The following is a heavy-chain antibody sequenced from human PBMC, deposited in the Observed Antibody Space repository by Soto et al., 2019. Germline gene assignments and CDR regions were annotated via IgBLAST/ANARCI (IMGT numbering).Heavy chain of an antibody. V-gene: IGHV3-53*01. J-gene: IGHJ5*02. D-gene: IGHD2-2*01. Sequence: GGSLRLSCAASGFTVSNTYMTWVRQPPGKGLECVSVIYTAGGTNYADSVKGRFIISRDNSKNTLYLQMNSLRAEDTAVYYCARALPVAKGGFDPWGQGTLVTVYS. CDR3: ARALPVAKGGFDP. CDR2: IYTAGGT. CDR1: GFTVSNTY.